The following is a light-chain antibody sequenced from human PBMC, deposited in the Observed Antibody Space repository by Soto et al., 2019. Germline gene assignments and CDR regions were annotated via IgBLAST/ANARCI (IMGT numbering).Light chain of an antibody. V-gene: IGKV3-20*01. CDR1: QSVTSSY. CDR3: QQYCNSTRGT. CDR2: GAS. J-gene: IGKJ1*01. Sequence: EIVLTQSPDTLSLSPGERATLSCRASQSVTSSYLAWYQQKPGQAPRLLIYGASSRATGIPDRFSGSGSGTDFTLTIIRLEPEDFAVYYCQQYCNSTRGTFGQVTKVEIK.